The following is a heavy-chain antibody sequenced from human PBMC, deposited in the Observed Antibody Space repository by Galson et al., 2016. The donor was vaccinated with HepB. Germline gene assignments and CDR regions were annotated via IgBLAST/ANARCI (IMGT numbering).Heavy chain of an antibody. Sequence: QSGAEVTKPGESLKISCKGSGYSFTSYWIGWVRQMPGKGLEWMGIIYPADSDTRYSPSFQGQVTISVDKSISTAYLHWRSLKASDTAMYYCARHGAGVAMPLFYYGMDVWGQGTTVTVFS. CDR3: ARHGAGVAMPLFYYGMDV. V-gene: IGHV5-51*01. D-gene: IGHD2-2*01. J-gene: IGHJ6*02. CDR2: IYPADSDT. CDR1: GYSFTSYW.